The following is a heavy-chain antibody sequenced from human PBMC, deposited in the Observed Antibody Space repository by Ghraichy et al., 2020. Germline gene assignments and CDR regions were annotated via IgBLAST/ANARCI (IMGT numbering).Heavy chain of an antibody. V-gene: IGHV1-46*01. CDR2: INPSGGST. D-gene: IGHD3-3*01. Sequence: ASVKVSCKASGYTFTSYYMHWVRQAPGQGLEWMGIINPSGGSTSYAQKFQGRVTMTRDTSTSTVYMELSSLRSEDTAVYYCARDGAGVYDFWSGYYTLYYYYGMDVWGQGTTVTVSS. CDR3: ARDGAGVYDFWSGYYTLYYYYGMDV. CDR1: GYTFTSYY. J-gene: IGHJ6*02.